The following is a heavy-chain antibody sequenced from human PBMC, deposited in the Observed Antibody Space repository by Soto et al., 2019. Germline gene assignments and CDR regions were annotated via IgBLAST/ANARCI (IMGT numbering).Heavy chain of an antibody. CDR2: ISYDGSNK. J-gene: IGHJ4*02. CDR1: GFTFSSYA. CDR3: AREGRVYSSSWHFDY. V-gene: IGHV3-30*04. Sequence: GGSLRLSCAASGFTFSSYAMHWVRQAPGKGLEWVAVISYDGSNKYYADSVKGRFTISRDNSKNTLYLQMNSLRAEDTAVYYCAREGRVYSSSWHFDYWGQGTLVTVSS. D-gene: IGHD6-13*01.